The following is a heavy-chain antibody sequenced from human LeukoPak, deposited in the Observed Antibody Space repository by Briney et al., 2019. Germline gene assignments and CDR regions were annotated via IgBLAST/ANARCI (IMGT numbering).Heavy chain of an antibody. CDR1: GFTFSSYS. D-gene: IGHD2-2*01. CDR2: ISSSSSSTI. V-gene: IGHV3-48*01. Sequence: PGGSLRLSCAASGFTFSSYSMNWVRQAPGKGLEWVSYISSSSSSTIYYADSVKGRFTISRDNAKNSLYLQMNSLRAEDTAVYYCAHIVVVPAAIRDAFDIWGQGTMVTVSS. CDR3: AHIVVVPAAIRDAFDI. J-gene: IGHJ3*02.